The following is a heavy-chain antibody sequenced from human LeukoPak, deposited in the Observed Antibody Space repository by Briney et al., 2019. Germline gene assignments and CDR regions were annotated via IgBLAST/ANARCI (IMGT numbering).Heavy chain of an antibody. CDR3: ARLKPYLAYCGGDCYP. D-gene: IGHD2-21*02. CDR1: GGSFSGYY. V-gene: IGHV4-34*01. Sequence: SETLSLTCAGYGGSFSGYYWSWIRQPPGKGLEWIGEINHSGSTNYNPSLKSRVTISVDTSKNQFSLKLSSVTAADTAVYYCARLKPYLAYCGGDCYPWGQGTLVTVSS. CDR2: INHSGST. J-gene: IGHJ4*02.